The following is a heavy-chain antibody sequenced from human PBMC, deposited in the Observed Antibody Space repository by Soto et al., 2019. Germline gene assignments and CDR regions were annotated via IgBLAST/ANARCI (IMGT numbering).Heavy chain of an antibody. D-gene: IGHD3-10*01. CDR3: ARVVSTLVRGVIKPTYFDY. CDR1: GYSISSGYY. Sequence: SETLSLTCAVSGYSISSGYYWGWIRQPPGKGLEWIGSIYHSGSTYYNPSLKSRVTISVDTSKNQFSLKLNSVTAADTAVYYCARVVSTLVRGVIKPTYFDYWGQGTLVTVS. V-gene: IGHV4-38-2*01. J-gene: IGHJ4*02. CDR2: IYHSGST.